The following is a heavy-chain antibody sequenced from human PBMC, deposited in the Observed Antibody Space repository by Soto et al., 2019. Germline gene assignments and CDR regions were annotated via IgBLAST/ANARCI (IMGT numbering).Heavy chain of an antibody. CDR1: GFSFGTTW. CDR2: IKSKSAGETI. Sequence: EVQLVESGGGLVKPGGSLRLSCAASGFSFGTTWMAWVRQAPGKGLEWVGRIKSKSAGETIDYADPVKGRFTISRDDFKDTLYLHMDSLETGDTAVYYCSTGSPFSGSVFDYWGQGTLVTVSS. J-gene: IGHJ4*02. CDR3: STGSPFSGSVFDY. D-gene: IGHD1-26*01. V-gene: IGHV3-15*05.